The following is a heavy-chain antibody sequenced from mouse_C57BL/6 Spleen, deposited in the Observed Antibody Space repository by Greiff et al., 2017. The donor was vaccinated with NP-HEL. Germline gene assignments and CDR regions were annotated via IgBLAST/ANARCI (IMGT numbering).Heavy chain of an antibody. CDR1: GYTFTSYW. V-gene: IGHV1-55*01. CDR3: AREGGYYDYDDYAMDY. D-gene: IGHD2-4*01. J-gene: IGHJ4*01. CDR2: IYPGSGST. Sequence: QVHVKQPGAELVKPGASVKMSCKASGYTFTSYWITWVKQRPGQGLEWIGDIYPGSGSTNYNEKFKSKATLTVDTSSSTAYMQLSSLTSEDSAVYYCAREGGYYDYDDYAMDYWGQGTSVTVSS.